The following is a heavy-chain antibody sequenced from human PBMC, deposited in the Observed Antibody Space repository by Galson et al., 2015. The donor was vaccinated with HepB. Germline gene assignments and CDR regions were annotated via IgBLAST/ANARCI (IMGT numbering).Heavy chain of an antibody. CDR2: TYYRSKWYN. V-gene: IGHV6-1*01. Sequence: CAISGDSVSSNSAAWNWIRQSPSRGLEWLGRTYYRSKWYNDYAVSVKSRITINPDTSKNQFSLQLNSVTPEDTAVYYCARDLGHYDFWSGGSDYYYYMDVWGKGTTVTVSS. CDR3: ARDLGHYDFWSGGSDYYYYMDV. J-gene: IGHJ6*03. CDR1: GDSVSSNSAA. D-gene: IGHD3-3*01.